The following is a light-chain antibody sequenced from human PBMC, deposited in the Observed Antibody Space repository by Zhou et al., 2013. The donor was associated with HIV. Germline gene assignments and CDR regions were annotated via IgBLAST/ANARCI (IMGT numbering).Light chain of an antibody. CDR2: LGS. J-gene: IGKJ2*01. CDR1: QSLLHSNGYNY. Sequence: DIVMTQSPLSLPVTPGEPASISCRSSQSLLHSNGYNYLDWYLQKPGQSPQLLIYLGSNRASGVPDRFSGSGSGTDFTLTISRVEAEDVGIYYCMHALEPPYTFGQGTKLEIK. V-gene: IGKV2-28*01. CDR3: MHALEPPYT.